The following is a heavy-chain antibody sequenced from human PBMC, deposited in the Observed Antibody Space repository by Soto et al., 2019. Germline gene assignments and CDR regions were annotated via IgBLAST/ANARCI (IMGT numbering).Heavy chain of an antibody. CDR3: TTDLRPAATLSIAARPDYYYYGMDV. CDR1: GFTFSNAW. J-gene: IGHJ6*02. V-gene: IGHV3-15*01. D-gene: IGHD6-6*01. Sequence: NPGGSLRLSCAASGFTFSNAWMSWVRQAPGKGLEWVGRIKSKTDGGTTDYAAPVKGRFTISRDDSKNTLYLQMNSLKTEDTAVYYCTTDLRPAATLSIAARPDYYYYGMDVWGQGTTVTVSS. CDR2: IKSKTDGGTT.